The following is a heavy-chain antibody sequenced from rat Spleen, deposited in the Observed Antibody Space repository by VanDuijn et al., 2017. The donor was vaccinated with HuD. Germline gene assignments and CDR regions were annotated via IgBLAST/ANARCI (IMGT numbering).Heavy chain of an antibody. J-gene: IGHJ2*01. CDR1: GFTFSDYY. D-gene: IGHD3-2*01. CDR3: TSSAGH. CDR2: ISYEGSST. Sequence: EVHLVESGGGLVQPGRSLKLSCTASGFTFSDYYMAWVRQAPKKGLEWVASISYEGSSTYYGDSVKGRFTISRDNAKNTLYLQMNSLRSEDTATYYCTSSAGHWGQGVMVTVSS. V-gene: IGHV5-22*01.